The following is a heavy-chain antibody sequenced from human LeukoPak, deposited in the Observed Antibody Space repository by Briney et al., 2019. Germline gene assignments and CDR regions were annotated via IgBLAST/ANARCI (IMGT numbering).Heavy chain of an antibody. J-gene: IGHJ4*02. CDR3: ARNSGSNRPVDC. D-gene: IGHD1-26*01. CDR2: INTDGSTT. Sequence: PGGSLRLSCAASGFTFSSYWMHWVRQAPGKGLVWTSGINTDGSTTSYADSVKGRFTISRDNANNTLYLQMNSLRAEDTAVYYCARNSGSNRPVDCWGQGTLVAVSS. V-gene: IGHV3-74*01. CDR1: GFTFSSYW.